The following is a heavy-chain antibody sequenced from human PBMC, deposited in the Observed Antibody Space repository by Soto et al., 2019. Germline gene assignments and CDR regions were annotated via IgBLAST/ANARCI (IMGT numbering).Heavy chain of an antibody. J-gene: IGHJ6*02. CDR3: ARRKGLGYCTSTRCYKAGPYHYGMDF. CDR2: IYPGDSDT. V-gene: IGHV5-51*01. Sequence: PGESLKISCKGSGYNFINYWIGWVRQMPGKGLEWMAIIYPGDSDTTYSPAFQGQVTISADKSISTAYLQWSSLKASDTAIYYCARRKGLGYCTSTRCYKAGPYHYGMDFWGQGTKVTVSS. D-gene: IGHD2-2*02. CDR1: GYNFINYW.